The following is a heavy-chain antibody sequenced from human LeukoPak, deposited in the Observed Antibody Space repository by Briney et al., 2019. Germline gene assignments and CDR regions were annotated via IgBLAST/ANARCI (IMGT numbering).Heavy chain of an antibody. V-gene: IGHV1-18*01. D-gene: IGHD3-22*01. J-gene: IGHJ4*02. CDR3: AREGSYYDSSGYLDY. CDR2: ISAYNGNT. CDR1: GYTFTSYG. Sequence: ASVKVSCKASGYTFTSYGISWVRQAPGQGLEWMGWISAYNGNTNYAQKLQGRVTMTTDTSTSTAYMELRSLRSDDTAVYYCAREGSYYDSSGYLDYWGQGTLVTVSS.